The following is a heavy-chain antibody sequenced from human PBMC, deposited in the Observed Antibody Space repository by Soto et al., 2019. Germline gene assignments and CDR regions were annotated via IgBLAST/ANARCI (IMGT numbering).Heavy chain of an antibody. CDR2: NSAYNGNT. Sequence: ASVKVSCKASGYTFTSYGISWVRQAPGHGLEWMGWNSAYNGNTNYAQKLQGRVTMTTDTSTSTAYMELRSLRSDDTAVYYCARDFDTVWFEELLYDYWAQGTLVTVSS. V-gene: IGHV1-18*01. J-gene: IGHJ4*02. CDR1: GYTFTSYG. CDR3: ARDFDTVWFEELLYDY. D-gene: IGHD3-10*01.